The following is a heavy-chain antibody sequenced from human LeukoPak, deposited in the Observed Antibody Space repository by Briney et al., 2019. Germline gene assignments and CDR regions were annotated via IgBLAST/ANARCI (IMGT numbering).Heavy chain of an antibody. V-gene: IGHV4-59*01. CDR2: IYYSRST. Sequence: SETLSLTCTVSGGSIRSYYWSWIRQPPGKGLEWIGYIYYSRSTNYNPSLKSRVTISVVTSKNQFSLRLSSVTAADTAVYYCARAPDYNGFLYYFDYWGQGTLVTVSS. J-gene: IGHJ4*02. CDR1: GGSIRSYY. D-gene: IGHD2/OR15-2a*01. CDR3: ARAPDYNGFLYYFDY.